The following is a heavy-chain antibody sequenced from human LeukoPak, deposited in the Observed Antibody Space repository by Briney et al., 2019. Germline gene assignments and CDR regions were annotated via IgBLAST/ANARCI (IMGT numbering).Heavy chain of an antibody. CDR3: ARGVYFDSSAPFYFDY. D-gene: IGHD3-22*01. Sequence: ASVKVSCKASGYTFSDFHMHWVRQAPGQGLEWMGWMNPKSGGANSAQRFQGRVTMTRDTSISTAYMELSSLKSDDTAVYHCARGVYFDSSAPFYFDYWGQGTLVTVSS. V-gene: IGHV1-2*02. CDR1: GYTFSDFH. CDR2: MNPKSGGA. J-gene: IGHJ4*02.